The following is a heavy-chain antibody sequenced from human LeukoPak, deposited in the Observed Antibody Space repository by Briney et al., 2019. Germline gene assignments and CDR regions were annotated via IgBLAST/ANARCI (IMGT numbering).Heavy chain of an antibody. V-gene: IGHV3-7*01. CDR3: ARGYCSSTSCSWAYYFGY. CDR2: IKQDGSEK. CDR1: GFTFSSYW. J-gene: IGHJ4*02. D-gene: IGHD2-2*01. Sequence: AGGSLRLSCAASGFTFSSYWMSWVRQAPGKGLEWVANIKQDGSEKYYVDSVKGRFTISRDNAKNSLYLQMNSLRAEDTAVYYCARGYCSSTSCSWAYYFGYWGQGTLVTVSS.